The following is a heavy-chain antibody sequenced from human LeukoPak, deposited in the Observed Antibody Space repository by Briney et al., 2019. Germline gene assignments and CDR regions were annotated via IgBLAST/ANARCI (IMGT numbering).Heavy chain of an antibody. CDR2: ISWNSGSI. CDR3: AKDNQNYDILTGYYPFDY. Sequence: GGSLRLSCAASGFTFDDYAMHWVRQAPGKGLEWVSGISWNSGSIGYADSVKGRFTISRDNAKNSLYLQMNSLRAEDTALYYCAKDNQNYDILTGYYPFDYWGQGTLVTVSS. D-gene: IGHD3-9*01. J-gene: IGHJ4*02. CDR1: GFTFDDYA. V-gene: IGHV3-9*01.